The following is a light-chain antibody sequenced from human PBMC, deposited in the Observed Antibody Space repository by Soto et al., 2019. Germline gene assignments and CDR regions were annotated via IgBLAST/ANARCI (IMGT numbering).Light chain of an antibody. Sequence: DIQMTQSPSSVSASVGDRVTITCRASQDISTWLAWFQQKPGEAPRLLIYTASTLHSGIPSRFSGSGSGTDFTLTISRLQPEDFATYYCQQGNSFPLTFGGGTKVEI. CDR3: QQGNSFPLT. CDR2: TAS. V-gene: IGKV1-12*01. CDR1: QDISTW. J-gene: IGKJ4*01.